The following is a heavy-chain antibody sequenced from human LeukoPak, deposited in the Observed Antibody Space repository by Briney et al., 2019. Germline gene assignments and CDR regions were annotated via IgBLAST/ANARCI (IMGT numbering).Heavy chain of an antibody. J-gene: IGHJ6*02. Sequence: GGSLRLSCAASGFTFSSYAMHWVRQAPGKGLEWVAVISYDGSNKYYADSVKGRFTVSRDNSKNTLYLQMNSLRAEDTAVYYCARADYGDAYGMDVWGQGTTVTVSS. CDR3: ARADYGDAYGMDV. D-gene: IGHD4-17*01. CDR2: ISYDGSNK. V-gene: IGHV3-30-3*01. CDR1: GFTFSSYA.